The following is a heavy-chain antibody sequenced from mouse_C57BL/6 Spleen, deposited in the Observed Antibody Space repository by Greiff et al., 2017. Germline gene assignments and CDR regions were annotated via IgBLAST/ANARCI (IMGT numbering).Heavy chain of an antibody. Sequence: VQLQQPGAELVKPGASVKLSCKASGYTFTSYWMHWVKQRPGQGLEWIGMIHPNSGSTNYNEKLKSKATLTVDKSSSTAYMQLSSLTSEDSAVYYCARDYGSPYWYFDVWGTGTTVTVSS. V-gene: IGHV1-64*01. J-gene: IGHJ1*03. CDR3: ARDYGSPYWYFDV. CDR1: GYTFTSYW. D-gene: IGHD1-1*01. CDR2: IHPNSGST.